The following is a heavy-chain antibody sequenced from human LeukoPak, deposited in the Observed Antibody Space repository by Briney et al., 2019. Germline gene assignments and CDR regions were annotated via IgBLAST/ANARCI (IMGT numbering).Heavy chain of an antibody. CDR1: GGSISSGGYY. J-gene: IGHJ4*02. CDR3: ARGEMATTYHFDY. CDR2: IYYSRSS. Sequence: SDTLSLTCTVSGGSISSGGYYWRWIRQHPGKGLERIVYIYYSRSSYDNPFLKSRVTISVDTSKNQFSLKLSSVTAADTAVYYWARGEMATTYHFDYWGQGTLVTVSS. V-gene: IGHV4-31*03. D-gene: IGHD5-24*01.